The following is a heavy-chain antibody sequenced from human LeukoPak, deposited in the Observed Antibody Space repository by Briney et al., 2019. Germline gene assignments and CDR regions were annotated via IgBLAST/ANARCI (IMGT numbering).Heavy chain of an antibody. Sequence: GGSLRLSCAASGFTFSSYVMSWVRQAPGKGLEWVSSISGSGGSTYYADSVKGRFTVSRDNPKNTLDLQMNSLRAEDTAVYYCAKTTGGSYKGYFDYWGQGTLVTVSS. J-gene: IGHJ4*02. CDR3: AKTTGGSYKGYFDY. CDR2: ISGSGGST. V-gene: IGHV3-23*01. CDR1: GFTFSSYV. D-gene: IGHD1-26*01.